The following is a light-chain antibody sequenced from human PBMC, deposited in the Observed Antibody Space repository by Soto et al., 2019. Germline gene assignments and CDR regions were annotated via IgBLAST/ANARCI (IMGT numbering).Light chain of an antibody. CDR2: GAS. CDR1: QSIGNY. Sequence: DIQMTQSPSSLSASVADRVTITCRASQSIGNYLNWYQQKPGKAPKLLIYGASSLESGVPLTFSGSGSGTDFTLTISSLQPEDFATYYCQQTYSTPPTFGQGTYLEIK. CDR3: QQTYSTPPT. J-gene: IGKJ2*01. V-gene: IGKV1-39*01.